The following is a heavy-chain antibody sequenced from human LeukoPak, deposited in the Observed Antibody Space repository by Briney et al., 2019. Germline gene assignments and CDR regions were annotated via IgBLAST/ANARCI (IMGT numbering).Heavy chain of an antibody. D-gene: IGHD1-1*01. CDR2: INPNTGGT. CDR1: GYTFTGYY. J-gene: IGHJ6*02. V-gene: IGHV1-2*02. Sequence: ASVKVSCKASGYTFTGYYINWVRQAPGQGLEWMGWINPNTGGTNYEQEFQGRVTMTRDTSISTAYMELSRLRSDDTAVYYCARGPYWNYYYYDMDVWGQGTTVTVSS. CDR3: ARGPYWNYYYYDMDV.